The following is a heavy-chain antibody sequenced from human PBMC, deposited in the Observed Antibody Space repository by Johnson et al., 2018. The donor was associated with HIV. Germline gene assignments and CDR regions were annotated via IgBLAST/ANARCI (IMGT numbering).Heavy chain of an antibody. D-gene: IGHD3-16*02. J-gene: IGHJ3*02. CDR2: ISYDGSNK. Sequence: VQLVESGGGLVKPGGSLRLSCAASGFTFSNAWMSWVRQAPGKGLEWVAVISYDGSNKYYADSVKGRFTISRDNSKNTLYLQMNSLRAEDTAVYYCARAGRGYYDYVWGSYPKSGAFDIWGQGTMVTVSS. V-gene: IGHV3-30-3*01. CDR1: GFTFSNAW. CDR3: ARAGRGYYDYVWGSYPKSGAFDI.